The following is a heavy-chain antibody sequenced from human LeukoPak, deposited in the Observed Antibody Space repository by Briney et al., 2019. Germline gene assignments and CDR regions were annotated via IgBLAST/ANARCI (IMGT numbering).Heavy chain of an antibody. Sequence: SETLSLTCTVSRGSISGYYWSWIRQPPGKGLDWIGYIYYSGSTNYNPSLKSRVTISLDTSKSQFSLKLSSVTAADTALYYCARAPGQYYYYGMDVWGQGTTVTVSS. CDR3: ARAPGQYYYYGMDV. CDR1: RGSISGYY. V-gene: IGHV4-59*01. D-gene: IGHD4-11*01. CDR2: IYYSGST. J-gene: IGHJ6*02.